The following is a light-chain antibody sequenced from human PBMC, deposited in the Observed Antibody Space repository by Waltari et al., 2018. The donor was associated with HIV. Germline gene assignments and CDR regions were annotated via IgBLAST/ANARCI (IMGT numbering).Light chain of an antibody. CDR1: QTVTNK. CDR3: QQSFSSPLT. J-gene: IGKJ3*01. CDR2: DAS. Sequence: DIQMTQSPSSLSASVGDTVVITCRASQTVTNKVNWYQQKPGKAPKVLIYDASTLQSGVPSRFRGGGSWTDFTLTITSLQLDDFATYFCQQSFSSPLTFGPGTKVDI. V-gene: IGKV1-39*01.